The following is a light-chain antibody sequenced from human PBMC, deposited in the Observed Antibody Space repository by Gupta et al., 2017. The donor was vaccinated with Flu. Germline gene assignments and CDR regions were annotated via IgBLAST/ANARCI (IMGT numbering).Light chain of an antibody. CDR3: QVRDGATSHYL. V-gene: IGLV3-21*03. CDR1: KLEGKY. J-gene: IGLJ1*01. Sequence: SFVLTQSPSVSVAPWTTATNHCGAAKLEGKYVHWYQQGPSQAPGLALYDDTLRPSGITERFSGSNSGDTATLTIRGVEAGDEADYYCQVRDGATSHYLFGPGTQVTVL. CDR2: DDT.